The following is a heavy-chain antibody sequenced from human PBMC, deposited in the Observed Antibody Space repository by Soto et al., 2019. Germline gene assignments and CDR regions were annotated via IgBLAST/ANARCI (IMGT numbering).Heavy chain of an antibody. CDR3: TRDGGGRYYGGFDN. Sequence: EVQLVESGGGLVQPGGSLRLSCATSGFNFSTYWVHWVRQAPGKGVVWVSRINSDGTITDYADSVKGRFTISRDNAKKTVYFEMNSLRVDDTAVYYCTRDGGGRYYGGFDNWGQGTLVTVSS. CDR1: GFNFSTYW. D-gene: IGHD3-10*01. J-gene: IGHJ4*02. CDR2: INSDGTIT. V-gene: IGHV3-74*01.